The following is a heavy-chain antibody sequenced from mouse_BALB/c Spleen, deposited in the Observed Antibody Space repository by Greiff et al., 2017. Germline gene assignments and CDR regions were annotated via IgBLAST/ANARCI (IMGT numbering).Heavy chain of an antibody. V-gene: IGHV5-17*02. CDR3: ARNYDYDYFDY. Sequence: EVMLVESGGGLVQPGGSRKLSCAASGFTFSSVGVRWVRQAPEKGLEWVAYISSGSSTIYYADTVKGRFTISRDNPKNTLFLQMTSLRSEDTAMYYCARNYDYDYFDYWGQGTTLTVSS. CDR2: ISSGSSTI. J-gene: IGHJ2*01. CDR1: GFTFSSVG. D-gene: IGHD2-4*01.